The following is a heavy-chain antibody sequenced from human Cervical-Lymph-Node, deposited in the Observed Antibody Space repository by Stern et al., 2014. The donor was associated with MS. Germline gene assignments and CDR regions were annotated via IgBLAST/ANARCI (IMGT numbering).Heavy chain of an antibody. CDR3: AKGLRWFGELLPDY. V-gene: IGHV3-9*01. Sequence: VQLVESGGGLVQPGRSLRLSCAASGFTFDDYAMHWVRQAPGKGLEWVSGISWNSGSIGYADSVKGRFTISRDNAKNSLYLQMNSLRAEDTALYYCAKGLRWFGELLPDYWGQGTLVTVSS. CDR1: GFTFDDYA. D-gene: IGHD3-10*01. CDR2: ISWNSGSI. J-gene: IGHJ4*02.